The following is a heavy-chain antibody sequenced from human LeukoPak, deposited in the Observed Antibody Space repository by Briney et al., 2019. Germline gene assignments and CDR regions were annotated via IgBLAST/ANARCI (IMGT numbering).Heavy chain of an antibody. D-gene: IGHD2-2*01. CDR3: ARDLRTSSSSQIGY. Sequence: HGGSLGLSCAASGFTFSDYYMSWIRQAPGKGLEWVSFISSSSLYTNYADSVKGRFTISRDNAENSMYLQMNSLRAEDTAVYYCARDLRTSSSSQIGYWGQGTLVTVSS. CDR1: GFTFSDYY. V-gene: IGHV3-11*06. CDR2: ISSSSLYT. J-gene: IGHJ4*02.